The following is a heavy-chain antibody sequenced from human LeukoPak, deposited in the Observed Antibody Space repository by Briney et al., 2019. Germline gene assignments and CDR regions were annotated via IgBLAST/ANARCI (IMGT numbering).Heavy chain of an antibody. V-gene: IGHV3-7*01. J-gene: IGHJ6*03. CDR3: ARLSAYYYGSFFYYYMDV. CDR2: IKQDESET. D-gene: IGHD3-10*01. CDR1: GFSFSSYW. Sequence: GGSLRLSCEGSGFSFSSYWMTWVRQSPGKGPEWAANIKQDESETYTVDSVKGRFTISRDNAKNSVYLHMNSLRAEDTALYYCARLSAYYYGSFFYYYMDVWGKGTTVTVSS.